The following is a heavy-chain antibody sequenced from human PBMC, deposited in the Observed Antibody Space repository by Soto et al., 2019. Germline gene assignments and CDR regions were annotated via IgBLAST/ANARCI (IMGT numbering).Heavy chain of an antibody. CDR3: ARVGYYDFWSGSSYYYGMDV. Sequence: AASVKVSCKASGYTFTSYDINWVRQATGQGLEWMGWMNPNSGNTGYAQKFQGRVTMTRNTSISTAYMELSSLRSEDTAVYYCARVGYYDFWSGSSYYYGMDVWGQGTTVTVSS. D-gene: IGHD3-3*01. J-gene: IGHJ6*02. V-gene: IGHV1-8*01. CDR2: MNPNSGNT. CDR1: GYTFTSYD.